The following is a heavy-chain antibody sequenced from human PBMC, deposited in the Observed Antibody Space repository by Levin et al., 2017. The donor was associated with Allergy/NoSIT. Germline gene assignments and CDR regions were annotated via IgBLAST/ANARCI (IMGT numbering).Heavy chain of an antibody. Sequence: GGSLRLSCAASGFTFSSYAMHWVRQAPGKGLEWVAVISYDGSNKYYADSVKGRFTISRDNSKNTLYLQMNSLRAEDTAVYYCARDQVAVAGDIIGWFDPWGQGTLVTVSS. J-gene: IGHJ5*02. CDR1: GFTFSSYA. V-gene: IGHV3-30-3*01. CDR3: ARDQVAVAGDIIGWFDP. D-gene: IGHD6-19*01. CDR2: ISYDGSNK.